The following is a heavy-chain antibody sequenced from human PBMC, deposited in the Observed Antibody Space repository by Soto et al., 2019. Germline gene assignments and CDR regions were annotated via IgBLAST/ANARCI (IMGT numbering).Heavy chain of an antibody. CDR3: ARTRFSRYNKQFDY. CDR1: GFSLSSIEMC. CDR2: IDWDDDK. D-gene: IGHD1-1*01. V-gene: IGHV2-70*01. Sequence: VSGPTLVNPTHTLTRTCTFSGFSLSSIEMCVSWIRQPPGKALEWLALIDWDDDKFYSTSLKTRLTISKDTSKNQVVLTVTNMDPVDNAKYYCARTRFSRYNKQFDYWGQGKLVTVSS. J-gene: IGHJ4*02.